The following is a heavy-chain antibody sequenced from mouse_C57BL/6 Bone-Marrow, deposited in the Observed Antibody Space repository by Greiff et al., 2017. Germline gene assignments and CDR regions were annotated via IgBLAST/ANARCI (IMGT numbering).Heavy chain of an antibody. CDR1: GFTFSSYT. V-gene: IGHV5-9*01. CDR3: SRQVTTVLATKYFDV. J-gene: IGHJ1*03. D-gene: IGHD1-1*01. CDR2: ISGGGGNT. Sequence: EVQLVESGGGLVKPGGSLKLSCAASGFTFSSYTMSWVRQTPEQRLQWVAAISGGGGNTYYPDSVKGRFTISRDNDKNILYLQMSSLRSEDTALYYCSRQVTTVLATKYFDVWGTGTTVTVSS.